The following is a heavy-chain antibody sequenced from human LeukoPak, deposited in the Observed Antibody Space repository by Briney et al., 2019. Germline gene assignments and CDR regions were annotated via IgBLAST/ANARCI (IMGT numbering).Heavy chain of an antibody. CDR2: IYISGSGST. CDR3: ARDLTAGYNWFDP. J-gene: IGHJ5*02. Sequence: KTSETLSLTCTVSGGSISSYYWSWIRQPAGKGLEWIGRIYISGSGSTNYNPSLKSRVTISVDTSKNQFSLKLSSVTAADTAVYYCARDLTAGYNWFDPWGQGTLVTVSS. D-gene: IGHD6-19*01. V-gene: IGHV4-4*07. CDR1: GGSISSYY.